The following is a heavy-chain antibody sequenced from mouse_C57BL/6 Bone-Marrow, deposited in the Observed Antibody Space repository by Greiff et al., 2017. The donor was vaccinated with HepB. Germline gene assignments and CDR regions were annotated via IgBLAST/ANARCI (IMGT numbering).Heavy chain of an antibody. D-gene: IGHD2-5*01. Sequence: DVKLQESGGGLVQPGGSMKLSCVASGFTFSNYWMNWVRQSPEKGLEWVAQIRLKSDNYATHYAESVKGRFTISRDDSKSSVYLQMNNLRAEDTGIYYCTAYYSNFFWYFDVWGTGTTVTVSS. J-gene: IGHJ1*03. CDR2: IRLKSDNYAT. CDR1: GFTFSNYW. V-gene: IGHV6-3*01. CDR3: TAYYSNFFWYFDV.